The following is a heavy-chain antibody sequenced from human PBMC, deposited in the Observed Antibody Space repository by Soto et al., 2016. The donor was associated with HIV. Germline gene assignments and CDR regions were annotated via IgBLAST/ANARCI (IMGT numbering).Heavy chain of an antibody. D-gene: IGHD6-13*01. V-gene: IGHV3-23*01. CDR2: ISDSGYDT. CDR1: GFTFSSYS. CDR3: AKGPPPLLYRSPLRRIDH. Sequence: EVQLLESGGGLGQPGGSLRISCAVSGFTFSSYSMGWVRQAPGKGLEWVSAISDSGYDTYYADSVKGRFTISRDNSKNTLFLQMNSLRDEDTAVYYCAKGPPPLLYRSPLRRIDHWGQGTLVTVSS. J-gene: IGHJ4*02.